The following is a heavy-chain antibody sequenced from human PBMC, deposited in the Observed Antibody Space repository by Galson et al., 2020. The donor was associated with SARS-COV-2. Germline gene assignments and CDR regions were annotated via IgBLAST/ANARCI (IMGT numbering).Heavy chain of an antibody. CDR3: ARDQEALGYFYYGRDV. CDR2: IYYSGDS. V-gene: IGHV4-39*07. D-gene: IGHD3-16*01. CDR1: GGSISSISYY. J-gene: IGHJ6*02. Sequence: SETLCLTCTVSGGSISSISYYWGWIRQPPGKGLEWIGNIYYSGDSYYNPSLKTRVTISVDTSKNQFSLTLNSVTAADTAVYYCARDQEALGYFYYGRDVWGQGTTVTVSS.